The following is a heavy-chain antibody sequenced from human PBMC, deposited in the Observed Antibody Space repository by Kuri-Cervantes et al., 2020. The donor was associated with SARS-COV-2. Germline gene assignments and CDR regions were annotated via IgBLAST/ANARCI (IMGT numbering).Heavy chain of an antibody. V-gene: IGHV3-30*02. J-gene: IGHJ3*02. CDR1: GFTFSSYG. CDR3: ARARFDAFDI. CDR2: IRYDGSNK. Sequence: GESLKISCAAPGFTFSSYGMHWVRQAPGKGLEWVAFIRYDGSNKYYADSVKGRFTISRDNAKNSLYLQMNSLRAEDTAVYYCARARFDAFDIWGQGTMVTVSS. D-gene: IGHD4-17*01.